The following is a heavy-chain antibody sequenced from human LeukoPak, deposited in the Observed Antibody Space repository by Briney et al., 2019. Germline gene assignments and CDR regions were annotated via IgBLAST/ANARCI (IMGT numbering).Heavy chain of an antibody. V-gene: IGHV4-30-2*01. CDR1: GGSISSGGYY. CDR2: IYHSGST. Sequence: SQTLSLTCTVSGGSISSGGYYWSWIRQPPGKGLEWIGYIYHSGSTYYNPSLKSRVTISVDRSKNQFSLKLSSVTAADTAVYYCARTGGGGASNYWGQGTLVTVSS. J-gene: IGHJ4*02. D-gene: IGHD1-26*01. CDR3: ARTGGGGASNY.